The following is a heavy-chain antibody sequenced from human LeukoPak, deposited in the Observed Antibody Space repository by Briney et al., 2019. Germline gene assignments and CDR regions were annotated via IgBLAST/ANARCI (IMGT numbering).Heavy chain of an antibody. CDR1: GYTLTELS. V-gene: IGHV1-24*01. Sequence: GSSVKVSCKVSGYTLTELSMHWVRQAPGKGLEWMGGFDPEDGETIYAQKFQGRVTMTEDTSTDTAYMELSSLRSEGTAVYYCATARLDFWSGLRMRSYAFDIWGQGTMVTVSS. D-gene: IGHD3-3*01. J-gene: IGHJ3*02. CDR3: ATARLDFWSGLRMRSYAFDI. CDR2: FDPEDGET.